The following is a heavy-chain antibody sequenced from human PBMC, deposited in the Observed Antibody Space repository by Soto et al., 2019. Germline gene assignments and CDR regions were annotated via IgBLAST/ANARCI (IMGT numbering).Heavy chain of an antibody. CDR1: GDSVTSGIHD. V-gene: IGHV4-61*01. Sequence: SGTLARGWTVSGDSVTSGIHDWIWIMQPPGKVLEYIGYSFYSENTSYHPSLKSRVTISVDTSKNQFSLKLSSVTAADTALYYCARVPVEMATIGYYYSYGVDVWGQGTTVTVSS. J-gene: IGHJ6*02. CDR3: ARVPVEMATIGYYYSYGVDV. D-gene: IGHD5-12*01. CDR2: SFYSENT.